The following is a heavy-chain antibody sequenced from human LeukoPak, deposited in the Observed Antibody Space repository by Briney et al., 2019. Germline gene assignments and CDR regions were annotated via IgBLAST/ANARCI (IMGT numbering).Heavy chain of an antibody. V-gene: IGHV4-4*02. CDR2: IYHSGST. CDR1: GGSISSSNW. Sequence: SGTLSLTCAVSGGSISSSNWWSWVRQPPGKGLEWIGEIYHSGSTNYNPSLKSRVTISVDTSRNQFALNLNSVTAADTAVYYCARGPYPFSLWGQGTLVTVSS. CDR3: ARGPYPFSL. J-gene: IGHJ4*02.